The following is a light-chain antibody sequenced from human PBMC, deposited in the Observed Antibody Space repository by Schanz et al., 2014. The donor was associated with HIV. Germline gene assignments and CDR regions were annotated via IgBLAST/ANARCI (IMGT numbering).Light chain of an antibody. V-gene: IGKV1-5*03. CDR2: SAS. CDR3: RQYNSFSST. J-gene: IGKJ2*01. CDR1: QNIGNS. Sequence: DMKMTQSPSSLSASIGDRVTITCRASQNIGNSLAWFQVKPGRAPKLLIYSASSLQTGVPSTFSGTGSGTEFTLTISSLQPDDFATYFCRQYNSFSSTFGQGTKLEIK.